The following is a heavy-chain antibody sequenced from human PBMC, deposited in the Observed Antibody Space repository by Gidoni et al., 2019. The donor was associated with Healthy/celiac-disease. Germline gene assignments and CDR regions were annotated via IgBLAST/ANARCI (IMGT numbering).Heavy chain of an antibody. CDR3: ANGYGDYGFHYGMDV. V-gene: IGHV3-23*01. J-gene: IGHJ6*02. CDR1: GFPFSSYA. CDR2: ISGSGGST. D-gene: IGHD4-17*01. Sequence: EVQLLESGGGLVQPGGSLRLSCAASGFPFSSYAMSWVRQAPGKGLEWVSAISGSGGSTYYADSVKGRFTISRDNSKNTLYLQMNSLRAEDTAVYYCANGYGDYGFHYGMDVWGQGTTVTVSS.